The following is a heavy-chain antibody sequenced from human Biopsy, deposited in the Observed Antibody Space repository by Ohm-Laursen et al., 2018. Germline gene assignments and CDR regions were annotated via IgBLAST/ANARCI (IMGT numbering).Heavy chain of an antibody. CDR2: ISWNSDSI. CDR1: GFSFDNYV. V-gene: IGHV3-9*01. D-gene: IGHD6-13*01. Sequence: SLRLSCTASGFSFDNYVMHWVRQAPGKGLEWVSGISWNSDSIGYADSVKGRFTISRDNAKNSLYLQMNSLRSEDTALYYCAKDRYPSSWHYYYGMDVWGQGATVTVSS. J-gene: IGHJ6*02. CDR3: AKDRYPSSWHYYYGMDV.